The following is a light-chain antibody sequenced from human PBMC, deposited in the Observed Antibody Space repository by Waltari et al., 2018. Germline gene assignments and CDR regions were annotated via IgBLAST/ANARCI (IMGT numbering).Light chain of an antibody. CDR1: SAINVWNYR. CDR3: MIWHNNAVV. V-gene: IGLV5-45*02. CDR2: YKSDSDK. J-gene: IGLJ2*01. Sequence: QAALTPPSSPPASPGASASPPCTFRSAINVWNYRTYRYQQHPGIPHQYLLRYKSDSDKHQDSRVPRRFSGSKDASANAGILLISGLQSEDEADYYCMIWHNNAVVFGGGTTLTVL.